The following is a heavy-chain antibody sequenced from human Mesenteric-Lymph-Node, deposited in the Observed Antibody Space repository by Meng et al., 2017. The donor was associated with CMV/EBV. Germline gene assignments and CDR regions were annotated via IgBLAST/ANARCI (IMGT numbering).Heavy chain of an antibody. CDR2: IIPIFGTA. Sequence: SVKVSCKASGGTFSSYAISWVRQAPGQGLEWMGGIIPIFGTANYAQKFQGRVTITADKSTSTAYMELSSLRSEDTAVYFCARAQGDPYYDYWSALDSWGQGTLVTVSS. V-gene: IGHV1-69*06. J-gene: IGHJ4*02. CDR1: GGTFSSYA. CDR3: ARAQGDPYYDYWSALDS. D-gene: IGHD3-3*01.